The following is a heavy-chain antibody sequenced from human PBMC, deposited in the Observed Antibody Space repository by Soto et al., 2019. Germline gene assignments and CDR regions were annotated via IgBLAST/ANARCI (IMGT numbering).Heavy chain of an antibody. Sequence: QLQLQESGPGLVKPSETLSLTCSVSGGSLTTSSYNWDWIRQPPGKGLEWIGTIYYDGSTSYNPSLKSQVTISVDTSKNHFALKVNSVTAADTAVYYCAIFYGNAFDVWGRGTVVTVSS. CDR1: GGSLTTSSYN. D-gene: IGHD3-10*01. CDR2: IYYDGST. V-gene: IGHV4-39*02. J-gene: IGHJ3*01. CDR3: AIFYGNAFDV.